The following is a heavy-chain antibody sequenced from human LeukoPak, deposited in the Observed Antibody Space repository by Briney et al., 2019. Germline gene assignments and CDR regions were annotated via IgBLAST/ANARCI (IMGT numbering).Heavy chain of an antibody. CDR3: ARGTAVAGFDY. J-gene: IGHJ4*02. D-gene: IGHD6-19*01. Sequence: GGSLRLSCAASGFTVNTNYMSWVRQAPGKGLEWVSIIYSGGSTHYADSVKGRFTISRDSSRNTLYLEMNSLRAEDTAVYYCARGTAVAGFDYWGQGTLVTVSS. CDR1: GFTVNTNY. V-gene: IGHV3-53*01. CDR2: IYSGGST.